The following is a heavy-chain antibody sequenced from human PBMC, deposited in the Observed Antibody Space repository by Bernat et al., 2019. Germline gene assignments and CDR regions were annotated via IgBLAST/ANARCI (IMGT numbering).Heavy chain of an antibody. V-gene: IGHV3-30-3*01. Sequence: QVQLVESGGGVVQPGRCLRLSCAASGFTFSSYAMHWVRQAPGKGLEWVAVISYDGSNKYYADSVKGRFTISRDNSKNTLYLQMNSLRAEDTAVYYCARGHDGYNIPFDLWGRGTLVTVSS. J-gene: IGHJ2*01. CDR1: GFTFSSYA. CDR2: ISYDGSNK. CDR3: ARGHDGYNIPFDL. D-gene: IGHD5-24*01.